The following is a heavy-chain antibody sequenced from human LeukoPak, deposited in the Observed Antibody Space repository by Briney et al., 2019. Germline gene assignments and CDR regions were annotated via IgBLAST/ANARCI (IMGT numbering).Heavy chain of an antibody. CDR2: NSGRGDTT. CDR1: GFTFSMHA. CDR3: AKVGDWAVVDANDAFDI. Sequence: GGSLRLFCAASGFTFSMHAMSWGRQAPGKGLGVVSANSGRGDTTYYADSVKGRFTISRGNSKNTLYLKMDSLRAENTAVYYCAKVGDWAVVDANDAFDIWGQGTMVTVSS. D-gene: IGHD2-8*02. V-gene: IGHV3-23*01. J-gene: IGHJ3*02.